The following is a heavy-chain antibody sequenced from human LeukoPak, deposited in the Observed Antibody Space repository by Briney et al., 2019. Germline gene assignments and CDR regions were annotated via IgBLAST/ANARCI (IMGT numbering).Heavy chain of an antibody. CDR2: MNPNSGNT. CDR3: AREHVLLWFGELSHPRGFDY. J-gene: IGHJ4*02. CDR1: GYTFTSYD. D-gene: IGHD3-10*01. Sequence: VASVKVSCKASGYTFTSYDINWVRQATGQGLEWMGWMNPNSGNTGYAQKFQGRVTITRNTSISTAYMELSSLRSEDTAVYYCAREHVLLWFGELSHPRGFDYWGQGTLVTVSS. V-gene: IGHV1-8*01.